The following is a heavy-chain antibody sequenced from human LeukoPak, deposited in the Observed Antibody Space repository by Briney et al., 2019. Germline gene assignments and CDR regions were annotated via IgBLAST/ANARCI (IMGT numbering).Heavy chain of an antibody. Sequence: GGSLRLSCAASGFTFSDYSMNWVRQAPGKGLEWVSSISSSSSYIYYADSVKGRFTISRDNSKNTLYLQMNSLRAEDTAVYYCAKLPYYDFWSGPDYWGQGTLVTVSS. CDR1: GFTFSDYS. V-gene: IGHV3-21*01. D-gene: IGHD3-3*01. J-gene: IGHJ4*02. CDR2: ISSSSSYI. CDR3: AKLPYYDFWSGPDY.